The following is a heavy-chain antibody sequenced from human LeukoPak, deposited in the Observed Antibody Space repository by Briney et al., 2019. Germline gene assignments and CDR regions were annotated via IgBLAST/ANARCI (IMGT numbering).Heavy chain of an antibody. J-gene: IGHJ4*02. CDR1: GYTFTDNG. CDR3: ARDKNYGFDY. CDR2: ISANSGKT. D-gene: IGHD3-16*01. Sequence: GASVKVSCKASGYTFTDNGISWVRQAPGEGLEWMGWISANSGKTKYAQRFQGRVTMTRETSSSTVYMELRSLRSDDTAVYFCARDKNYGFDYWGQGTLVSVTS. V-gene: IGHV1-18*01.